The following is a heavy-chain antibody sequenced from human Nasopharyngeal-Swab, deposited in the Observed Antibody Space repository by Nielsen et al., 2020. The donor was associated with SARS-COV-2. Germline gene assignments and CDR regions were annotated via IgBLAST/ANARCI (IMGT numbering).Heavy chain of an antibody. CDR1: GFVFSGSA. D-gene: IGHD4/OR15-4a*01. V-gene: IGHV3-73*01. J-gene: IGHJ4*02. CDR2: IGDKAHNYST. Sequence: GESLKISCAASGFVFSGSAIHWVRQASGKGLEWVGRIGDKAHNYSTTYAASVKGRFTISRDDSKNTAFLQMDSLNTEATALYYCTTDYYFDYWGQGTLVTVSS. CDR3: TTDYYFDY.